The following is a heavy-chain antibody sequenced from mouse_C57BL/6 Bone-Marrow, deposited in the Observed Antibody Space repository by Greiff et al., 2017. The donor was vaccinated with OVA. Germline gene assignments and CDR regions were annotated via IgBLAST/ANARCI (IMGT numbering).Heavy chain of an antibody. D-gene: IGHD1-1*01. J-gene: IGHJ2*01. Sequence: QVTLKVCGPGILQPSQTLSLTCSFSGFSLSTFGMGVGWIRQPSGKGLEWLAHIWWDDDKYYNPALKSRLTISKDHSKNQVFLKIANVDTADTATYYCARIENPTVVASGDYFDYWGQGTTLTVSS. CDR3: ARIENPTVVASGDYFDY. CDR1: GFSLSTFGMG. CDR2: IWWDDDK. V-gene: IGHV8-8*01.